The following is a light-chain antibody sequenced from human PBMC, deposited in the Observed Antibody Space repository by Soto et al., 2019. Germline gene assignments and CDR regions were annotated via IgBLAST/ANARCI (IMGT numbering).Light chain of an antibody. CDR3: QQFNNYPHT. Sequence: AIQLTQSPSSLSASVGDRVTITCRASQGISSALAWYQQKPGKPPKLLIYDASSLESGVPSRFSGSGSGTDFTLTISSLQPEDFATYYCQQFNNYPHTFARGTKVEIK. CDR1: QGISSA. J-gene: IGKJ4*01. CDR2: DAS. V-gene: IGKV1D-13*01.